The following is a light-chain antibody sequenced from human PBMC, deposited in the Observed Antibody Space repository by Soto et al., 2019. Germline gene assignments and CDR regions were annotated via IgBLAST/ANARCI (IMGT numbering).Light chain of an antibody. Sequence: AIQMTQSPSSLSVSVGDRITITCRASQDIRNDLGWYQQKPGKAPKLLIFDASTLESGVPSRFSGSGSGTEFTLTISSLQPDDFATYYCQQYDDYPLTFGGGTKVEIK. J-gene: IGKJ4*01. CDR3: QQYDDYPLT. V-gene: IGKV1D-13*01. CDR2: DAS. CDR1: QDIRND.